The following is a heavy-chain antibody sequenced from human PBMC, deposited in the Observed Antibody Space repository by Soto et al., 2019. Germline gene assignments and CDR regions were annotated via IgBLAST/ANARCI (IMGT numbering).Heavy chain of an antibody. Sequence: SVKVSCKASGGTFSSYAISWVRQAPGQGLEWMGGIIPIFGTANYAQKFQGRVTITADESTSTAYTELSSLRSEDTAVYYCAREGAAAGTGWFDPWGQGTLVTVSS. D-gene: IGHD6-13*01. CDR2: IIPIFGTA. CDR3: AREGAAAGTGWFDP. V-gene: IGHV1-69*13. J-gene: IGHJ5*02. CDR1: GGTFSSYA.